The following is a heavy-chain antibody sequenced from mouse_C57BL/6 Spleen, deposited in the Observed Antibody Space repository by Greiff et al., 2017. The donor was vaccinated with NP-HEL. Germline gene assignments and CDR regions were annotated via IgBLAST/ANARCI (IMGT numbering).Heavy chain of an antibody. CDR2: ILPGSGST. J-gene: IGHJ1*03. V-gene: IGHV1-9*01. CDR3: AREGEIAKGYFDV. Sequence: QVQLQQSGAELMKPGASVKLSCKATGYTFTGYWIEWVKQRPGHGLEWIGEILPGSGSTNYNEKFKGKATFTADTSANATNMQLSSLTTEDSAIYDCAREGEIAKGYFDVWGTGTTVTVSS. CDR1: GYTFTGYW.